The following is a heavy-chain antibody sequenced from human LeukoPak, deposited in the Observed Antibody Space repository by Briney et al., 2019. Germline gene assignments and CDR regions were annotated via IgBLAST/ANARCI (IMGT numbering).Heavy chain of an antibody. J-gene: IGHJ4*02. CDR3: ASSHYYDSSGYSH. D-gene: IGHD3-22*01. Sequence: ASVKVSCTASGYTFTGYYMHWVRQAPGQGLEWMGRINPNSGGTNYAQKFQGRVTMTRDTSTSTVYMELSSLRSEDTAVYYCASSHYYDSSGYSHWGQGTLVTVSS. CDR2: INPNSGGT. V-gene: IGHV1-2*06. CDR1: GYTFTGYY.